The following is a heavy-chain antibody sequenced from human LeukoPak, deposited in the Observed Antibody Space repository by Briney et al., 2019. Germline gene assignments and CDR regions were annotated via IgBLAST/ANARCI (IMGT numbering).Heavy chain of an antibody. CDR3: ARAGQLGYMDV. CDR1: GFTFNDYA. J-gene: IGHJ6*03. D-gene: IGHD3-16*01. V-gene: IGHV3-9*01. Sequence: SGGSLRLSCAASGFTFNDYAMFWVRQAPGKGLEWVSGINWKSGNIGYADSVKGRFTISRDNAKNSLFLQMNSLRADDTAIYYCARAGQLGYMDVWGKGTAVTVSS. CDR2: INWKSGNI.